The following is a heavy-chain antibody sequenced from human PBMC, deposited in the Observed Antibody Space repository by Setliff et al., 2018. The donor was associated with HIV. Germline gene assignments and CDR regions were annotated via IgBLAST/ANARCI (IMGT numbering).Heavy chain of an antibody. CDR1: GGSISSYY. Sequence: NPSETLSLTCTVSGGSISSYYWSWIRQPPGKGLEWIGYIYTSGSTNYNPSLKSRVTISVDTSKNQFSLKLSSVTAADTAVYYCARGKKGIQLWSPRGFYFDYWGQGTLVTVSS. J-gene: IGHJ4*02. CDR2: IYTSGST. CDR3: ARGKKGIQLWSPRGFYFDY. V-gene: IGHV4-4*09. D-gene: IGHD5-18*01.